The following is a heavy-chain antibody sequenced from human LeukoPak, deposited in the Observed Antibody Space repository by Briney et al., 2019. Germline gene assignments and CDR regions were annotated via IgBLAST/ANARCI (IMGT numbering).Heavy chain of an antibody. CDR2: MKDDGNEI. CDR3: ARNRATNDY. D-gene: IGHD1-26*01. V-gene: IGHV3-7*01. J-gene: IGHJ4*02. Sequence: GGSLRLSCTASGFTFKNYRMTWVRQAPGKGLEWVASMKDDGNEIQYVDSVKGRFTISRDNAKNPLYLQMNNLRAEDTAVYYCARNRATNDYWGQGTLVTVSS. CDR1: GFTFKNYR.